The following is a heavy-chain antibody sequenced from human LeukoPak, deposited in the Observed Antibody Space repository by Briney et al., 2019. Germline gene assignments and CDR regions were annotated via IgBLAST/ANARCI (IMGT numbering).Heavy chain of an antibody. CDR2: INHSGST. J-gene: IGHJ4*02. CDR3: AREGEDVDIVATIHRFRGRFDY. V-gene: IGHV4-34*01. D-gene: IGHD5-12*01. Sequence: GSLRLSCAASGFTFSNAWMSWVRQAPGKGLEWIGEINHSGSTNYNPSLKSRVTISADTSKNQFSLKLSSVTAADTAVYYCAREGEDVDIVATIHRFRGRFDYWGQGTLVTVSS. CDR1: GFTFSNAW.